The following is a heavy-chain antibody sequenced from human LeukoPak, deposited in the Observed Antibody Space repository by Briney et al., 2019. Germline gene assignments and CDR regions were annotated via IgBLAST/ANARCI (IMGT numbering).Heavy chain of an antibody. Sequence: SVKVSCKASGYTFTSYDINWVRQAPGQGLEWMGGIIPIFGTANYAQKFQGRVTITADESMSTAYMELSSLRSEDTAVYYCARADSSSIGAFYYYYMDVWGKGTTVTVSS. CDR3: ARADSSSIGAFYYYYMDV. D-gene: IGHD6-6*01. CDR2: IIPIFGTA. V-gene: IGHV1-69*13. CDR1: GYTFTSYD. J-gene: IGHJ6*03.